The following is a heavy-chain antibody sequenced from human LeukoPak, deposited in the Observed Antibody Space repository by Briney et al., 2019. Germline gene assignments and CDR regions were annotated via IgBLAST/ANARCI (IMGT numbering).Heavy chain of an antibody. V-gene: IGHV3-23*01. CDR2: ISGSGGST. CDR3: AKDYYDSSGPPQAFDI. Sequence: PGGSLRLSCAASGFTFDDYGMSWVRQAPGKGLEWVSAISGSGGSTYYADSVKGRFTISRDNSKNTLYLQMNSLRAEDTAVYYCAKDYYDSSGPPQAFDIWGQGTMVTVSS. CDR1: GFTFDDYG. D-gene: IGHD3-22*01. J-gene: IGHJ3*02.